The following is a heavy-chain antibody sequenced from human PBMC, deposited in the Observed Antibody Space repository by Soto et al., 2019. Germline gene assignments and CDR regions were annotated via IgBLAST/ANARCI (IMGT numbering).Heavy chain of an antibody. V-gene: IGHV4-59*08. Sequence: SETLSLTCTVSGHSISRYYWSWIRQPPGKGLEWSGYIYFSGSTTYSPSLKSRVTISVDRSKNQFSLKLTSATAADTAVYYCARLGGYYQSLATWGKGTLAPAPQ. CDR2: IYFSGST. CDR1: GHSISRYY. CDR3: ARLGGYYQSLAT. D-gene: IGHD3-22*01. J-gene: IGHJ5*02.